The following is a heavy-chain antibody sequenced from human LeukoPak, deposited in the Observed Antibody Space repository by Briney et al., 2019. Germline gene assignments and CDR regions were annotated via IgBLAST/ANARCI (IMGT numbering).Heavy chain of an antibody. J-gene: IGHJ4*02. V-gene: IGHV1-18*01. Sequence: ASVKVSCKASGYTFTSYAMNWVRQAPGQGLEWMGWISAYNGNTNYAQKLQGRVTMTTDTSTSTAYMELRSLRSDDTAVYYCARESPYSSSWYGIDYWGQGTLVTVSS. CDR1: GYTFTSYA. CDR3: ARESPYSSSWYGIDY. CDR2: ISAYNGNT. D-gene: IGHD6-13*01.